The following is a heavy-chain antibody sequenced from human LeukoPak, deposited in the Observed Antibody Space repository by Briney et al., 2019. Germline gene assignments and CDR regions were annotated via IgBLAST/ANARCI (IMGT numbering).Heavy chain of an antibody. D-gene: IGHD3-22*01. Sequence: GGSLRLSCAASGFTFSSYAMSWVRQAPGKGLEWVSAISGSGGSTYYADSVKGRFTISRDNSKNTLYLQMNSLRAEDTAVYYCTKDNYYDSSGSIDYWGQGTLVTVSS. V-gene: IGHV3-23*01. CDR3: TKDNYYDSSGSIDY. CDR1: GFTFSSYA. CDR2: ISGSGGST. J-gene: IGHJ4*02.